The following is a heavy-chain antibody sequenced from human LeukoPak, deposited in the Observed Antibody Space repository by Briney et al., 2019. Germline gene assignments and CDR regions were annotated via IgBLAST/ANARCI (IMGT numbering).Heavy chain of an antibody. CDR3: ARLGIMALYYMDV. J-gene: IGHJ6*03. CDR2: ISSSGITT. D-gene: IGHD3-16*01. V-gene: IGHV3-11*01. CDR1: GFRFSDYF. Sequence: GRSLRLSCAVSGFRFSDYFMTWIRQAPGKGLEWVSYISSSGITTHYADSVKGRFTISRDNAKDSLFLQMNSLRAEDTGVYYCARLGIMALYYMDVWGKGTTVT.